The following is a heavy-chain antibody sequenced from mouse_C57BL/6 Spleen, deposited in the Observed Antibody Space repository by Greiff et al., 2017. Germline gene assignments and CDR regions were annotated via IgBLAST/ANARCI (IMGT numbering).Heavy chain of an antibody. CDR1: GYAFSSSW. CDR2: IYPGDGDT. J-gene: IGHJ2*01. Sequence: QVQLQQSGPELVKPGASVKISCKASGYAFSSSWMNWVKQRPGKGLEWIGRIYPGDGDTNYDGKFKGKATLTADKSSSTAYMQLSSLTSEDSAVYFCAAYSSGYPVDYWGQGTTLTVSS. V-gene: IGHV1-82*01. CDR3: AAYSSGYPVDY. D-gene: IGHD3-2*02.